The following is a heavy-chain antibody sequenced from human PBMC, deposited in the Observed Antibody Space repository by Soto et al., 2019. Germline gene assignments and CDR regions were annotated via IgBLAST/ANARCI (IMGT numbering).Heavy chain of an antibody. J-gene: IGHJ4*02. CDR2: INHSGST. Sequence: SLTCAVYGGSFSGYYLSWIRQPPGKGLEWIGEINHSGSTNYNPSLKSRVTISVDTSKNQFSLKLSSVTATDTAVYYCARDKYGDTYYFDYWGQGTLVTVSS. CDR3: ARDKYGDTYYFDY. D-gene: IGHD4-17*01. CDR1: GGSFSGYY. V-gene: IGHV4-34*09.